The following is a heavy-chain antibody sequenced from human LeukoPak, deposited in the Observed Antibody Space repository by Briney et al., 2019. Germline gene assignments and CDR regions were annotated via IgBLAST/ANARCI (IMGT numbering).Heavy chain of an antibody. Sequence: SVKVSCKASGGTFSSYAISWVRQAPGQGLELMGGIIPIFGTANYAQKFQGRVTITADESTSTAYMELSSLRSEDTAVYYCARADIVAVPAAINWFDPWGQGTLVTVSS. V-gene: IGHV1-69*13. CDR3: ARADIVAVPAAINWFDP. CDR1: GGTFSSYA. D-gene: IGHD2-2*02. J-gene: IGHJ5*02. CDR2: IIPIFGTA.